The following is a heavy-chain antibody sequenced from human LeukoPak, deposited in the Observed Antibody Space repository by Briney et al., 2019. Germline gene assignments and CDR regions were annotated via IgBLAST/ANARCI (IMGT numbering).Heavy chain of an antibody. CDR3: ARQTFGALYFDS. D-gene: IGHD3-10*01. CDR2: IYNSGST. CDR1: GGSISRGSYY. Sequence: PSETLSLTCIVSGGSISRGSYYWSWIRQPARRGLEWMGRIYNSGSTNYNPSLKSRVTISTDMSKNQISLKLSSVTAADTAVYYCARQTFGALYFDSWGQGTLVIVSS. V-gene: IGHV4-61*02. J-gene: IGHJ4*02.